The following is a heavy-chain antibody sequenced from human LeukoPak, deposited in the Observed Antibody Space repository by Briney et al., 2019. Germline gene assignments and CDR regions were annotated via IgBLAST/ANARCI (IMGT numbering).Heavy chain of an antibody. D-gene: IGHD4-23*01. CDR1: GDSLSDSSYS. CDR2: IFSSGTT. J-gene: IGHJ2*01. CDR3: ARQATTVVTYWYFDL. V-gene: IGHV4-61*02. Sequence: SQTLSLTCTVSGDSLSDSSYSWTWMRQPAGKGLEYIGRIFSSGTTDYNPSLRSRVTVSVDTSKNQFSLKLTSMTAADTAVYYCARQATTVVTYWYFDLWGRGTLVTVSS.